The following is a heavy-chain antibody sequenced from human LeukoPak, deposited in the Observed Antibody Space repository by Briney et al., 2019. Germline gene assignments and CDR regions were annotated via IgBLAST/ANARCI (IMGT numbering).Heavy chain of an antibody. D-gene: IGHD2/OR15-2a*01. J-gene: IGHJ4*02. Sequence: GGSLRLSCAASGFTFSSYARSWVPQAPGPWLEWVSAISGSGSSTYYADSVKGRFTISRDNSKNTLYRQMNSQRAEDAAGEYCAKDLLLDSWAQGTLLTVSS. CDR2: ISGSGSST. CDR1: GFTFSSYA. V-gene: IGHV3-23*01. CDR3: AKDLLLDS.